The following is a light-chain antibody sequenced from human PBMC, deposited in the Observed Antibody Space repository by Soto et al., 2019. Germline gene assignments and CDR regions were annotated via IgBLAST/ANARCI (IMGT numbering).Light chain of an antibody. CDR2: RNN. J-gene: IGLJ2*01. Sequence: QSALTQPPSASGTSGQRVTISCSGSSSNIGSNYVYWYQQLPGTAPKLLIYRNNQRPSGVPDRFSGSKSGTSASLAISGLRSEDEADYYCAAWDDSLSGVVFGGGTQLTVL. V-gene: IGLV1-47*01. CDR1: SSNIGSNY. CDR3: AAWDDSLSGVV.